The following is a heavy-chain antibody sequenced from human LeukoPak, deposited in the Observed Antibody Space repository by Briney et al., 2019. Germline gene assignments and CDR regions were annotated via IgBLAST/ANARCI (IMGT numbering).Heavy chain of an antibody. V-gene: IGHV3-7*01. CDR2: IKQDGSEK. J-gene: IGHJ4*02. Sequence: RGSLRLSCAASGFTFSTYWMSWVRQAPGKGLEWVANIKQDGSEKYYVDSVKGRFTISRDNAKNSLYLQMNSLRAEDTAVYYCARDLYRIVVAPHYFDYWGQGTLVTVSS. D-gene: IGHD3-22*01. CDR3: ARDLYRIVVAPHYFDY. CDR1: GFTFSTYW.